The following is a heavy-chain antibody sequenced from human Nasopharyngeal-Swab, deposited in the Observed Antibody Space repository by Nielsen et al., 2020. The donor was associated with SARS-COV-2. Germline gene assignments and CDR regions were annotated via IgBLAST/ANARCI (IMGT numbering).Heavy chain of an antibody. CDR2: ISRSGTYI. D-gene: IGHD6-19*01. Sequence: RQPPGKGLEWVSSISRSGTYINYADSVKGRFTISRDNAKNSLYLQMNSLRAEDTAVYYCARVRAVAVYFDYWGQGTLVTVSS. J-gene: IGHJ4*02. CDR3: ARVRAVAVYFDY. V-gene: IGHV3-21*01.